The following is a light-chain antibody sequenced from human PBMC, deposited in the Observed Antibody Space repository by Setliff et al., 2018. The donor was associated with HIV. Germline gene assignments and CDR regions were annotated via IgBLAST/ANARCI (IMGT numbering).Light chain of an antibody. CDR1: NSDVGGFNY. CDR2: EVS. CDR3: TSYSSGSTPSV. Sequence: QSVLAQPASVSGSPGQSITISCTGPNSDVGGFNYVPGYQHHPGKAPKLMIYEVSNRPSGVSHRFSGSKSGNTASLTISGLQAEDETDYYCTSYSSGSTPSVVGGGT. J-gene: IGLJ1*01. V-gene: IGLV2-14*01.